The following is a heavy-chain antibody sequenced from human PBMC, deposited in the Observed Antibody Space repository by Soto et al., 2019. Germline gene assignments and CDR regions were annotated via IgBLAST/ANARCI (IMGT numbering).Heavy chain of an antibody. CDR1: GFTSTSSA. Sequence: QMQLVQSGPEVKKPGTSVKVSCRSSGFTSTSSAVQWVRQARGQRLEWIGWIVIGSGNTNYAEKFQERVTITRDTATSTTYMELSSLRSEDTTVYYCAADPPHYSFWGQGTVVTVSS. CDR3: AADPPHYSF. J-gene: IGHJ4*02. D-gene: IGHD3-10*01. V-gene: IGHV1-58*01. CDR2: IVIGSGNT.